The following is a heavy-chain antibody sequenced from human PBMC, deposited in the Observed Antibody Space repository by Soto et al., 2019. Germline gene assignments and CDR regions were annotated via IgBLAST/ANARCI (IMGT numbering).Heavy chain of an antibody. CDR2: INDSGST. Sequence: WETLSLTCAVYGGSLSSYHYDWIRQSPGKGLEWIGEINDSGSTNYNPSLKSRVTISVDKSKNQFSLRLNSVTAADTAVYYCARGRRQQLVRSKFDWFDPWGQGILVTVSS. V-gene: IGHV4-34*01. CDR1: GGSLSSYH. CDR3: ARGRRQQLVRSKFDWFDP. J-gene: IGHJ5*02. D-gene: IGHD6-13*01.